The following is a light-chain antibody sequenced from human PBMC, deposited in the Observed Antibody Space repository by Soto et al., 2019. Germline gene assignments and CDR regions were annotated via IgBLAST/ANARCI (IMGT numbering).Light chain of an antibody. Sequence: VLTQSPSTLSLSPRERATLSCRASQSVSRSYLAWYQQKIGQAPRLLIYGASTRATGIPDRFSGSGSGTDFTLTISRLEPEDFAVYYCQQYGSSPLFGQGTKLEIK. CDR2: GAS. CDR3: QQYGSSPL. V-gene: IGKV3-20*01. J-gene: IGKJ2*01. CDR1: QSVSRSY.